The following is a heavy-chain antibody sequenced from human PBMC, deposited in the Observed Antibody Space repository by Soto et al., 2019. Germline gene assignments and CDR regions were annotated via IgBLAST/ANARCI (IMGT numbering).Heavy chain of an antibody. Sequence: QVQLQESGPGLVKPSQTLSLTCTVSGGSISSGDYYWSWIRQPPGKGLEWIGYIYYSGSTYYNPSXXXRXPISVDTSKNQFSLKLSSVTAADTAVYYCARVAGTFYWYFDLWGRGTLVTVSS. J-gene: IGHJ2*01. D-gene: IGHD3-10*01. CDR3: ARVAGTFYWYFDL. V-gene: IGHV4-30-4*01. CDR1: GGSISSGDYY. CDR2: IYYSGST.